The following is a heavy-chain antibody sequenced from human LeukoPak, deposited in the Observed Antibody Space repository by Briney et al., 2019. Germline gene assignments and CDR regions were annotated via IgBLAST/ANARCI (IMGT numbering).Heavy chain of an antibody. V-gene: IGHV3-23*01. CDR1: GFTFSKYP. J-gene: IGHJ4*02. Sequence: GGSLRLSCVASGFTFSKYPMTWVGQAPGKGLEWVSSLSGNSDSAFHPDPVKRRFPIFRDNSKYTLYLQMNSLRAEHAALYFCAPSVLSSSDYWRQATVAAVPS. D-gene: IGHD6-6*01. CDR3: APSVLSSSDY. CDR2: LSGNSDSA.